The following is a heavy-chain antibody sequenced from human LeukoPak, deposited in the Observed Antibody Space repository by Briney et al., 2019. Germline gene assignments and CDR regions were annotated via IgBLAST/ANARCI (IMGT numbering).Heavy chain of an antibody. D-gene: IGHD4/OR15-4a*01. V-gene: IGHV3-33*01. J-gene: IGHJ4*02. Sequence: PGGSLRLSCAASGFTFSNYGMHWVRQAPGKGLEWVAVIWYDGSNKYYADSVKGRFTISRDNSKNTLFLQMNSLRAEDTAMYYCARGVGRMVVTLDYWGQGTLVTVSS. CDR2: IWYDGSNK. CDR1: GFTFSNYG. CDR3: ARGVGRMVVTLDY.